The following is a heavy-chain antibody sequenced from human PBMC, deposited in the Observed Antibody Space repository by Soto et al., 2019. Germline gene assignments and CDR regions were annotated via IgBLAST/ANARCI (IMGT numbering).Heavy chain of an antibody. V-gene: IGHV4-59*08. J-gene: IGHJ4*02. CDR1: GGSISNYY. CDR2: IYYSGST. Sequence: SDTLSLTCIVSGGSISNYYWSWIRQPPGKGLEWIGYIYYSGSTNYNPSLTSRVTISVDTSKNQFSLKLSSVTAADTAVYYCASHRYSYGVYYYDYWARGTLVTVSA. D-gene: IGHD5-18*01. CDR3: ASHRYSYGVYYYDY.